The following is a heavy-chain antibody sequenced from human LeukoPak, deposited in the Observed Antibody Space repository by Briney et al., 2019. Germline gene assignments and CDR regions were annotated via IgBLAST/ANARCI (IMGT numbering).Heavy chain of an antibody. CDR1: GFTFSAYS. D-gene: IGHD6-19*01. V-gene: IGHV3-48*02. J-gene: IGHJ3*02. Sequence: TGGSLRLSCAASGFTFSAYSMNWVRQAPGKGLDWVSYISSRSFTIYYADSVKGQFTISRDNAKNSLYLEMNSLRDEDTAVYYCARSVIAVAGYDAFDIWGQGTVVTVSS. CDR3: ARSVIAVAGYDAFDI. CDR2: ISSRSFTI.